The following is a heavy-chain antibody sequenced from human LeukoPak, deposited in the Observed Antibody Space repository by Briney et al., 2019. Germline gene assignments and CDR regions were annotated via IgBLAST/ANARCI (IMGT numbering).Heavy chain of an antibody. CDR1: GGSISSYY. CDR2: IYYSGST. V-gene: IGHV4-59*01. CDR3: ARDKRSNYDSSGYYVGRFDY. Sequence: KASETLSLTCTVSGGSISSYYWSWIRQPPGKGLEWIGYIYYSGSTNYNPSLKSRVTISVDTSKNQFSLKLSSVTAADTAVYYCARDKRSNYDSSGYYVGRFDYWGQGTLVTVSS. D-gene: IGHD3-22*01. J-gene: IGHJ4*02.